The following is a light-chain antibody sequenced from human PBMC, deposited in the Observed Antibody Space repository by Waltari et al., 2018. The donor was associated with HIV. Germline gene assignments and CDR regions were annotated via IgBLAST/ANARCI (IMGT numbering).Light chain of an antibody. V-gene: IGKV1-33*01. CDR2: DSS. CDR1: QDINNY. CDR3: QQYENVPIT. J-gene: IGKJ5*01. Sequence: DIQMTQSPPSLSASVGARVTITCQASQDINNYLNLYQQKSGKAPKLLFYDSSNLETGVPSRLSGNGSGTDFTVTISSLQPEDIGTYYCQQYENVPITFGQGTRLEIK.